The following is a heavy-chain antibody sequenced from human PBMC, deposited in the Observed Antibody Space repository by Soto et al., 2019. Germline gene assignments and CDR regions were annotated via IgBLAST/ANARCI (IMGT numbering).Heavy chain of an antibody. V-gene: IGHV2-5*02. CDR3: AHTRYYDFWSGYYSAFDY. D-gene: IGHD3-3*01. J-gene: IGHJ4*02. CDR1: GFSLSTSGVG. Sequence: QITLKESGPTLVKPTQTLTLTCTFSGFSLSTSGVGVGWIRQPPGKALEWLALIYWDDDKRYSPSLKSRLTITKDTSKNQVVLRMTNMDPVDTATYYCAHTRYYDFWSGYYSAFDYWGQGTLVTVSS. CDR2: IYWDDDK.